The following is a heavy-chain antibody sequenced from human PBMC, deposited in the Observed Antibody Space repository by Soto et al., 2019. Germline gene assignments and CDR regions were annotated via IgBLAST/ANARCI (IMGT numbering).Heavy chain of an antibody. Sequence: QVQLVESGGGLVKPGGSLRLSCAASGFTLSDYYMSWIRQAPGKGLEWVSYISSSSSYTNYADSVKGRFTISRDNAKNSLYLQMNSLRAEDTAVYYCARDPLQWLGRTGMDVWGQGTTVTVSS. CDR2: ISSSSSYT. D-gene: IGHD6-19*01. CDR1: GFTLSDYY. CDR3: ARDPLQWLGRTGMDV. J-gene: IGHJ6*02. V-gene: IGHV3-11*06.